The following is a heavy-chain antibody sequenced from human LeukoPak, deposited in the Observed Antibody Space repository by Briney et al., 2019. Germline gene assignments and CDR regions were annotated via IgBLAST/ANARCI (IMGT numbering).Heavy chain of an antibody. CDR1: GDTFTSYA. CDR2: INTNTGNP. V-gene: IGHV7-4-1*02. Sequence: GASVKVSCKASGDTFTSYAMNWVRQAPGQGLEWMGWINTNTGNPTYAQGFTGRFVFSLDTSVSTAYLQISSLKAEDTAVYYCARVENLSYYYGSGSRGPPDYWGQGTLVTVSS. J-gene: IGHJ4*02. CDR3: ARVENLSYYYGSGSRGPPDY. D-gene: IGHD3-10*01.